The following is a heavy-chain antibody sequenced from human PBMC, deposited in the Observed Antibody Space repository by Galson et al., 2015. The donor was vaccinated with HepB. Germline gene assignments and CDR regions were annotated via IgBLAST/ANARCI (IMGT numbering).Heavy chain of an antibody. D-gene: IGHD1-26*01. CDR1: GYTFTTYG. CDR3: ARLPQWDLHSCFDA. CDR2: ISGYNGNT. V-gene: IGHV1-18*04. J-gene: IGHJ5*02. Sequence: QSGAEVKKPGESLRISCKASGYTFTTYGITWVRQPPGQGLEWMGWISGYNGNTNHAQKFQDRVTMTTDTSTNTAYMELWSLRSDDSALYYCARLPQWDLHSCFDAWKPAPLVTVST.